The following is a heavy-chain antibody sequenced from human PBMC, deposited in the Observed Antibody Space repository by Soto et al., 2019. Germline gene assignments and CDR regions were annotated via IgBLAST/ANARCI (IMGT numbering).Heavy chain of an antibody. J-gene: IGHJ4*02. CDR3: AKDLSGWYIDY. D-gene: IGHD6-19*01. CDR1: GFTFDDYA. CDR2: ISWNSGSI. V-gene: IGHV3-9*01. Sequence: PGGSLRLSCAASGFTFDDYAMHWVRQAPGKGLEWVSGISWNSGSIGYADSVKGRFTISRDNAKNSLYLQMNSLRAEDTALYYCAKDLSGWYIDYWGQGTLVTVS.